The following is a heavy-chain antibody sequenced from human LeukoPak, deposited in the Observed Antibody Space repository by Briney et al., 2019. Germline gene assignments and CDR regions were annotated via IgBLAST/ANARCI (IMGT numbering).Heavy chain of an antibody. J-gene: IGHJ5*02. CDR1: GFTFSSYA. CDR3: AREEQYYDILTGPHLPNWFDP. CDR2: ISGSGGST. Sequence: PGGSLRLSCAASGFTFSSYAMSWVRQAPGKGLEWVSAISGSGGSTYYADSVKGRFTISRDNAKNSLYLQMNSLRAEDTALYYFAREEQYYDILTGPHLPNWFDPWGEGTLVTVSS. D-gene: IGHD3-9*01. V-gene: IGHV3-23*01.